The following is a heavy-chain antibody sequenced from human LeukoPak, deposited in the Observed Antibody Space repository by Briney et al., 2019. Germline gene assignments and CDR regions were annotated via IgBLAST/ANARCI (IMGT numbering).Heavy chain of an antibody. V-gene: IGHV1-69*05. CDR2: IIPIFGTA. CDR3: ARLRLHYYYYYMDV. J-gene: IGHJ6*03. Sequence: ASVKVSCKASGGTFSSYAISWVRQAPGQGLEWMGRIIPIFGTANYAQKFQGRVTITTDESTSTAYMELGSLRSEDTAVYYCARLRLHYYYYYMDVWGKGTTVTVSS. D-gene: IGHD2-21*02. CDR1: GGTFSSYA.